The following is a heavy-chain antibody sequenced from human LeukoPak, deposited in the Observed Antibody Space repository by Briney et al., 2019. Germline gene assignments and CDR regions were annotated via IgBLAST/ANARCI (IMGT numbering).Heavy chain of an antibody. D-gene: IGHD6-19*01. CDR2: ISGGSSFT. V-gene: IGHV3-21*01. CDR3: ARDLGYSSGPNY. Sequence: GGSLRLSCAASGFSFSSFSMNWVRQAPGKGLEWVSYISGGSSFTYYVDSVKGRFTISRDNAKNSLSLQMNSLRAEDTAVYYCARDLGYSSGPNYWGQGTRVTVSS. J-gene: IGHJ4*02. CDR1: GFSFSSFS.